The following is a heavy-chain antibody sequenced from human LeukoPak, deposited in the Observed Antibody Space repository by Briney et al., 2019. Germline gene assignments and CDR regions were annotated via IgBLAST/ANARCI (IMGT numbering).Heavy chain of an antibody. V-gene: IGHV3-23*01. CDR2: ISGSGGST. D-gene: IGHD5-18*01. CDR3: AKEGKRYSYGKPNEYYYGMDV. J-gene: IGHJ6*02. Sequence: GGSLRLSCAASGFTFSSYAMSWVRQAPGKGLEWVSAISGSGGSTYYADSVKGRFTISRDNSKNTLYLQMNSLRAEDTAVYYCAKEGKRYSYGKPNEYYYGMDVWGQGTTVTVSS. CDR1: GFTFSSYA.